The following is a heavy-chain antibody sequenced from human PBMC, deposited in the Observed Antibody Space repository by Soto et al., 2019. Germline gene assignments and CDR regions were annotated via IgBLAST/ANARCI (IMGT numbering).Heavy chain of an antibody. D-gene: IGHD2-15*01. Sequence: EMQLVESGGGLVRPEGSLRLSCAASGFIFNNFAINWVRQAPGKGLEWVSSISSSANYIYYADSVKGRFTISRDNAKNSVYLQMDSLRPEDTAVYYCARDSRTGYCSGIGCYYYGIDVWGQGTTVTVSS. J-gene: IGHJ6*02. V-gene: IGHV3-21*01. CDR3: ARDSRTGYCSGIGCYYYGIDV. CDR2: ISSSANYI. CDR1: GFIFNNFA.